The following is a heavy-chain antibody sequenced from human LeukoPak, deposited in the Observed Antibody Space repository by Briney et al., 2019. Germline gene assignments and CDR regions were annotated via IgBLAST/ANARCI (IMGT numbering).Heavy chain of an antibody. V-gene: IGHV1-18*01. CDR3: ARVSPHRKMSYGNQNWFDT. CDR2: ISGYNGYT. Sequence: ASVKVSCKASGYTLTSHGISWVRQAPGQGLEWMGWISGYNGYTKYAQKLQGRVTMTTDTSTSTAHMELRSLRSDDTAVYYCARVSPHRKMSYGNQNWFDTWGQGTLVTVSS. D-gene: IGHD3-16*01. J-gene: IGHJ5*02. CDR1: GYTLTSHG.